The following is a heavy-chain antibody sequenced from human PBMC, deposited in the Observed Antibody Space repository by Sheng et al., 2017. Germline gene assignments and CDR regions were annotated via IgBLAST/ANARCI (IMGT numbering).Heavy chain of an antibody. Sequence: QVQLVQSGAEVKKPGASVKVSCKASGYTFTSYGISWVRQAPGQGLEWMGWISAYNGNTNYAQKLQGRVTMTTDTSTSTAYMELRSLRSDDTAVYYCARDAPIVGATGYYYYMDVWGKGTTVTVSS. CDR3: ARDAPIVGATGYYYYMDV. CDR2: ISAYNGNT. J-gene: IGHJ6*03. D-gene: IGHD1-26*01. V-gene: IGHV1-18*01. CDR1: GYTFTSYG.